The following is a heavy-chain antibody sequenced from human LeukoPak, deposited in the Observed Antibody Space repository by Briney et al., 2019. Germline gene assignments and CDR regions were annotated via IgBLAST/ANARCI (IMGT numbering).Heavy chain of an antibody. D-gene: IGHD3-22*01. V-gene: IGHV3-21*01. Sequence: GGSLRLSCAASEFTFSSYGMTWVRQAPGKGLEWVSSISSSSSYIYHADSVKGRFTISRDNAKNSLYLQMNSLRAEDTAMYYCARDRGAYYYDSSGYYDFDYWGQGTLVTVSP. CDR2: ISSSSSYI. J-gene: IGHJ4*02. CDR3: ARDRGAYYYDSSGYYDFDY. CDR1: EFTFSSYG.